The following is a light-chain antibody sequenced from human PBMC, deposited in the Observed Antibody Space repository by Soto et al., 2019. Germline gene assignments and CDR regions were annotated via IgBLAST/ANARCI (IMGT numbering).Light chain of an antibody. CDR2: DVS. Sequence: QSALTQPASVSGSPGQSITISCTGTSSDVGGYSYVSWYQQHPGKAPKLMIYDVSNRPSGVSNRFSGSKSGNTASLTISGLQAEDEADYYCSSYTSSSTLLDVFGTGTKVTVL. CDR3: SSYTSSSTLLDV. CDR1: SSDVGGYSY. J-gene: IGLJ1*01. V-gene: IGLV2-14*01.